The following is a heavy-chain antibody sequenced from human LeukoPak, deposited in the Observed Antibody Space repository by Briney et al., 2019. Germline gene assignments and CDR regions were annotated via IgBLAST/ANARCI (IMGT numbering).Heavy chain of an antibody. D-gene: IGHD1-1*01. CDR2: ITGSGGST. V-gene: IGHV3-23*01. CDR3: ARGATTGSP. Sequence: GGSLRLSCVASGXTFSSYAMSWVRQAPGKGLEWVSTITGSGGSTYYADSVKGRFTISRDNAKNSLYLQMNSLRAEDTALYYCARGATTGSPWGQGTLVTVSS. CDR1: GXTFSSYA. J-gene: IGHJ5*02.